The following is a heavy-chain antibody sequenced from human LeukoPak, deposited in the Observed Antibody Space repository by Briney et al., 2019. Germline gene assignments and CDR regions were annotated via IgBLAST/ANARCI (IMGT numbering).Heavy chain of an antibody. CDR1: EFTFSSYA. D-gene: IGHD5-18*01. J-gene: IGHJ4*02. CDR3: AKVFDVDTAMYYYFDY. V-gene: IGHV3-23*01. Sequence: GGSLRLSCAASEFTFSSYAMTWVRQAPGKGLEWVSCIGGSGDSTYYADSVKGRVTISRDNSKNTLYLQMNSLRSDDTAVYYCAKVFDVDTAMYYYFDYWGQGTLVTVSS. CDR2: IGGSGDST.